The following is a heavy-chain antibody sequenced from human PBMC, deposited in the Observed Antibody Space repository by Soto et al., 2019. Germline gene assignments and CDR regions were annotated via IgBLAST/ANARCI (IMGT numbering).Heavy chain of an antibody. V-gene: IGHV4-39*01. CDR3: ATYDDYNYGYYQH. Sequence: PSETLSLTCSVSGASIGTSGHTWVWVRQPPGKGLEWIGSAYPSGSIDYNPPLKSRVTISVDTSKNQFFLKLKAVAAADAAMYYCATYDDYNYGYYQHWGQGTLVTVSS. CDR2: AYPSGSI. CDR1: GASIGTSGHT. J-gene: IGHJ1*01. D-gene: IGHD4-17*01.